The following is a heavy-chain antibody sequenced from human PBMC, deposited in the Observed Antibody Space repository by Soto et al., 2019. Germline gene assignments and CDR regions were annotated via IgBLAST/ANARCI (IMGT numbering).Heavy chain of an antibody. D-gene: IGHD3-10*01. CDR2: ISYDGSNK. J-gene: IGHJ4*02. CDR1: GFTFGSYA. Sequence: GGSLRLSCAASGFTFGSYAMHWVRQAPGKGLEWVAVISYDGSNKYYADSVKGRFTISRDNSKNTLYLQMNSLRAEDTAVYYCARDNRALLLRGFDYWGQGTLVTVSS. V-gene: IGHV3-30-3*01. CDR3: ARDNRALLLRGFDY.